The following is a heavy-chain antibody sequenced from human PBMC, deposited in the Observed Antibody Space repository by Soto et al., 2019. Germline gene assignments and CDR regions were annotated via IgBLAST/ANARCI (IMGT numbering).Heavy chain of an antibody. J-gene: IGHJ4*02. D-gene: IGHD4-17*01. Sequence: ASVKVSCKASGYTFTSYGISWVRQAPGQGLEWMGWISAYNGNTNYAQKLQGRVTMTTDTSTSTAYMELRSLRSDDTAVYYCARKQIGATVTMDDYWGQGTLVTVSS. CDR1: GYTFTSYG. CDR2: ISAYNGNT. CDR3: ARKQIGATVTMDDY. V-gene: IGHV1-18*01.